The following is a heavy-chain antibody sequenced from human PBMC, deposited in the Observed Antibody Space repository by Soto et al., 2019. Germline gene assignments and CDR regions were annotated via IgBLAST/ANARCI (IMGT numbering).Heavy chain of an antibody. V-gene: IGHV1-58*01. CDR3: ARAVAVPADFDD. J-gene: IGHJ4*02. CDR2: IVVGSGNT. Sequence: SVKVSCKASGFTFTSSAVQWVRQARGQRLEWIGWIVVGSGNTNYAQKFQERVTITRDMSTGTAYMELSSLRSEDTAVYYCARAVAVPADFDDWGQGTLVTVSS. CDR1: GFTFTSSA. D-gene: IGHD6-19*01.